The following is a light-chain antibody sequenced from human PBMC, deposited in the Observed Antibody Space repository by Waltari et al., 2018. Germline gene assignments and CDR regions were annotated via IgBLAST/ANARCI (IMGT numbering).Light chain of an antibody. CDR3: YSTDSSGNHRV. Sequence: SYELTQPLSVSVSPGQTARLTCPGDALPNKYAYWYQQKSGQAPVLVIYEDSKRPSGIPERFSGSSSGTMATLTISGTQVEDEADYYCYSTDSSGNHRVFGGGTKLTVL. J-gene: IGLJ3*02. CDR1: ALPNKY. CDR2: EDS. V-gene: IGLV3-10*01.